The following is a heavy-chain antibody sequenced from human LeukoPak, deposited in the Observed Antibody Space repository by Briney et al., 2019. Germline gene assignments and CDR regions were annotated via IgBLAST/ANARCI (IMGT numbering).Heavy chain of an antibody. CDR2: VSWNSGSI. J-gene: IGHJ4*02. CDR1: GFTFSSYT. Sequence: GGSLRLSCAASGFTFSSYTMKWVRQAPGKGLEWVSGVSWNSGSIGYADSVKGRFTISRDNAKNSLYLQMNSLRAEDTALYYCAKDSYDSSGYHLGFDYWGQGTLVTVSS. D-gene: IGHD3-22*01. V-gene: IGHV3-9*01. CDR3: AKDSYDSSGYHLGFDY.